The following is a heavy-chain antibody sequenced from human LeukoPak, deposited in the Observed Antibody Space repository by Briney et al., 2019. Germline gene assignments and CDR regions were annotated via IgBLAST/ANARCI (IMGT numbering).Heavy chain of an antibody. CDR3: ATASDGDYPDY. D-gene: IGHD4-17*01. J-gene: IGHJ4*02. CDR2: FDPEDGET. V-gene: IGHV1-24*01. CDR1: GYTFTGYY. Sequence: ASVKVSCKASGYTFTGYYMHWVRQAPGKGLEWMGGFDPEDGETIYAQKFQGRVTMTEDTSTDTAYMELSSLRSEDTAVYYCATASDGDYPDYWGQGTLATVSS.